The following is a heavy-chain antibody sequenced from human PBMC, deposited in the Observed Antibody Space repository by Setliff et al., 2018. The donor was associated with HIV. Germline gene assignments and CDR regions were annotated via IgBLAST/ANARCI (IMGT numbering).Heavy chain of an antibody. CDR3: ARATKTPYSSSWSIPGAFDI. Sequence: GGSLRLSCAASGFTVSSNYMSWVRQAPGKGLEWVSIIYRGGSTYYADSVKARFTISRDNSKNTLYLQMNSLRAEDTAVYYRARATKTPYSSSWSIPGAFDIWGQGTMVTVSS. V-gene: IGHV3-53*01. CDR2: IYRGGST. CDR1: GFTVSSNY. D-gene: IGHD6-13*01. J-gene: IGHJ3*02.